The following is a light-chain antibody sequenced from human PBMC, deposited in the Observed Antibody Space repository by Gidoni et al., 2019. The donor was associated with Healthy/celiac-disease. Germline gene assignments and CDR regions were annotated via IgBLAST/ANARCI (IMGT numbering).Light chain of an antibody. CDR2: AAS. CDR3: QPSYSTRYT. J-gene: IGKJ2*01. Sequence: IQMTQSPSSLSASVGDRVTITCRSSQSISSYLNWYQQKPGKAPKLLIYAASSLQSGVPSRFSGSGSGTDFTLTSSSLQPEDFATYYCQPSYSTRYTFGQGTKLEIK. CDR1: QSISSY. V-gene: IGKV1-39*01.